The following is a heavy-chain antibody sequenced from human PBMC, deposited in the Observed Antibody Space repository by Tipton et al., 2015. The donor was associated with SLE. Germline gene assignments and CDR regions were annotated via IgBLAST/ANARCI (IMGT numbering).Heavy chain of an antibody. J-gene: IGHJ4*02. Sequence: SLRLSCAASGFTFSSYAMHWVRQAPGKGLEWVAVISYDGSNKYYADSVKGRFTISRDNSKNTLCLQMNSLRAEDTAVYYCARGGGTAMVGYWGQGTLVTVSS. V-gene: IGHV3-30-3*01. D-gene: IGHD5-18*01. CDR3: ARGGGTAMVGY. CDR2: ISYDGSNK. CDR1: GFTFSSYA.